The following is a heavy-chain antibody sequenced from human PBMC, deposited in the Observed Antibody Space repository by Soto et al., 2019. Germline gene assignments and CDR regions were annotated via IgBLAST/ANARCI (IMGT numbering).Heavy chain of an antibody. CDR3: ARGLISGSHYSGGWYYFDS. CDR2: IYYSGFT. J-gene: IGHJ4*02. D-gene: IGHD1-26*01. CDR1: GGSISSGGYY. V-gene: IGHV4-31*03. Sequence: SETLSLTCTVSGGSISSGGYYWNWIRQHTGKGLEWIGYIYYSGFTYYNPSLKSRVTISVDTSKNQFSLKLSSVTAADTAVYYCARGLISGSHYSGGWYYFDSWGQGTQVTVSS.